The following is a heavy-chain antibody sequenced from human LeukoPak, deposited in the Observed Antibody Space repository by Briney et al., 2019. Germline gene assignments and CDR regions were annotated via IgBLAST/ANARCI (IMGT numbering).Heavy chain of an antibody. D-gene: IGHD6-19*01. Sequence: VASVKVSCKASGYTFTSYGVSWVRQAPGQGLEWMGWISAYNGNTNYAQKFQGRVTMTTDTSTSTAYMELRSLRSDDTAVYYCARDLYSSGWFNWFDPWGQGTLVTVSS. CDR3: ARDLYSSGWFNWFDP. CDR1: GYTFTSYG. CDR2: ISAYNGNT. V-gene: IGHV1-18*01. J-gene: IGHJ5*02.